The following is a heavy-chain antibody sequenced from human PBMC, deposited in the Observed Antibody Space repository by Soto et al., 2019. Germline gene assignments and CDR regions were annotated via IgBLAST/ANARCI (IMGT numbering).Heavy chain of an antibody. V-gene: IGHV3-11*01. Sequence: QLVESGGGLVKPGGSLRLSCEASRFRFSDYYMSWVRQAPGKGLEWVSFISSSGTTIYYADSVKGRFTISRDNAKNSLFLQMNSLRVEDTAVYYCASSEGNYYYYSMDVWGQGTTVTVSS. CDR3: ASSEGNYYYYSMDV. CDR2: ISSSGTTI. J-gene: IGHJ6*02. CDR1: RFRFSDYY.